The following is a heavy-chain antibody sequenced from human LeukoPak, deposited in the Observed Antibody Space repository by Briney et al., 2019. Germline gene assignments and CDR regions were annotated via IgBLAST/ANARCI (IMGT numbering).Heavy chain of an antibody. CDR2: ISGDGGST. J-gene: IGHJ4*02. CDR1: GFTFDDYA. D-gene: IGHD2-15*01. V-gene: IGHV3-43*02. Sequence: GGSLRLSCAASGFTFDDYAMHWVRQAPGKGLEWVSLISGDGGSTKYVDSVKGRFTISRDNSKNSLHLQMNSLGNEDTALYYCAKECSGGSCWFDYWGQGTLVTVSS. CDR3: AKECSGGSCWFDY.